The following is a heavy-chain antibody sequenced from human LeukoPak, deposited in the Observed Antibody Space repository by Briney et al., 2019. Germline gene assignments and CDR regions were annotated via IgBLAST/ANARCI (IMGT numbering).Heavy chain of an antibody. CDR2: INHSGST. D-gene: IGHD1-1*01. CDR3: ARGRYNCSY. V-gene: IGHV4-34*01. CDR1: GGSFSGYY. J-gene: IGHJ4*02. Sequence: SETLSLTCAVYGGSFSGYYWSWIRQRPGKGLEWIGEINHSGSTNYNPSLKSRVTISVDTSKNQFSLRLTSVTAADTAVYYCARGRYNCSYWGQGTLVTVSS.